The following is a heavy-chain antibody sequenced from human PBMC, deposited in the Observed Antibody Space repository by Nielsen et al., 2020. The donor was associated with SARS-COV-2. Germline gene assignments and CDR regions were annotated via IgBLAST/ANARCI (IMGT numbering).Heavy chain of an antibody. D-gene: IGHD3-22*01. Sequence: SETLSLTCTVSGGSISSYYWSWIRQPPGKGLEWIGYIYYSGSTNYNPSLKSRVIISVDTSKNQFSLKLSSVTAADTAVYYCARDYYDSRAYYYYGMDVWGQGTTVTVSS. CDR3: ARDYYDSRAYYYYGMDV. J-gene: IGHJ6*02. CDR2: IYYSGST. CDR1: GGSISSYY. V-gene: IGHV4-59*13.